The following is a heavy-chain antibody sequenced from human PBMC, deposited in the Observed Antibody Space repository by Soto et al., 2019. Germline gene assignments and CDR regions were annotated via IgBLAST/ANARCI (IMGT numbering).Heavy chain of an antibody. J-gene: IGHJ6*02. V-gene: IGHV3-49*03. CDR2: SRSKAYVGTT. Sequence: PGGSLRLSCTASGFTFGHYDMSWFRQAPGKGLEWVGFSRSKAYVGTTQYAASVKGRFTISRDDSISIAYLQMNSLKTEDTAVYYCARGEDYYGSLLMDVWGRGTTVTVSS. CDR3: ARGEDYYGSLLMDV. CDR1: GFTFGHYD. D-gene: IGHD3-22*01.